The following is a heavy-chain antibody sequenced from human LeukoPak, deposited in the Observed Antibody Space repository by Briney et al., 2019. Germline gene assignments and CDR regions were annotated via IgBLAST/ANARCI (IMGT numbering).Heavy chain of an antibody. CDR2: IYHSGST. V-gene: IGHV4-38-2*02. CDR1: GYSISSGYY. CDR3: ARVYYDFWSGYPYYMDV. J-gene: IGHJ6*03. D-gene: IGHD3-3*01. Sequence: PSETLSLTCTVSGYSISSGYYWGWIRQPPGKGLEWIGSIYHSGSTHYNPSLKSRVTISVDTSKNQFSLKLSSVTAADTAVYYCARVYYDFWSGYPYYMDVWGKGTTVTVSS.